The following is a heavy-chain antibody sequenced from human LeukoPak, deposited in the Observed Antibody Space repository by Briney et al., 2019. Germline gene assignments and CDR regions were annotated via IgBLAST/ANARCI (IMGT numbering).Heavy chain of an antibody. V-gene: IGHV1-18*01. Sequence: ASVTVSCKASGYTFTSYGISWVRQAPGQGLEWMGWISAYNGNTNYAQKLQGRVTMTTDTSTSTAYMELRSLRSDDTAVYYCARRYAVFGVVRGMDGWGQGTTVTVSS. D-gene: IGHD3-3*01. CDR1: GYTFTSYG. CDR2: ISAYNGNT. J-gene: IGHJ6*02. CDR3: ARRYAVFGVVRGMDG.